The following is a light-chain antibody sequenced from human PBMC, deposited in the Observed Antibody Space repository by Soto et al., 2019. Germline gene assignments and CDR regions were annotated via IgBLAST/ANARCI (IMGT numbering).Light chain of an antibody. CDR2: GAS. CDR3: KQYDTSPHA. J-gene: IGKJ2*01. V-gene: IGKV3-20*01. Sequence: EIVLTQSPGTLSLSPGESATLSCRASQSVSSSQVAWYQQKPGQAPRLLIYGASSRATGIPDRWSGGGSETDFTLTISRLEPEDFAVYYGKQYDTSPHACGQGSKLEIK. CDR1: QSVSSSQ.